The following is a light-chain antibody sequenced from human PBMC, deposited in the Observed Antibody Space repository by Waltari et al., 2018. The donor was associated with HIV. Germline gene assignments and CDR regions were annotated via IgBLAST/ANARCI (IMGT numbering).Light chain of an antibody. V-gene: IGKV1-39*01. CDR2: DAS. CDR3: QQSDAIVWT. J-gene: IGKJ1*01. Sequence: DIQMTQSPSSLSASVGDRVTITCRASQSISTYLHWFQQKPGKAPKLLIYDASTLQSGVPSRFSGSGSGTDSTLTISNLQPDDFATYFCQQSDAIVWTFGQGTKVEIK. CDR1: QSISTY.